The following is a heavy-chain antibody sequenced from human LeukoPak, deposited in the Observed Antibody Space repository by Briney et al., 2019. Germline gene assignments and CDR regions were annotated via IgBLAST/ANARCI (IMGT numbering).Heavy chain of an antibody. Sequence: SVKVSCKASGGTFSSYAISWVRQAPGQGLEWMGGIIPIFGTANYTQKFQGRVTITADESTSTAYMELSSLRSEDTAVYYCASFGDYVWGSYRRGPYYFDYWGQGTLVTVSS. J-gene: IGHJ4*02. CDR1: GGTFSSYA. V-gene: IGHV1-69*13. D-gene: IGHD3-16*02. CDR3: ASFGDYVWGSYRRGPYYFDY. CDR2: IIPIFGTA.